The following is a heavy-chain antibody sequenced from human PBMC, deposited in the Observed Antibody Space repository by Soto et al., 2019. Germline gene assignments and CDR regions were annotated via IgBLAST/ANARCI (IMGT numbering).Heavy chain of an antibody. CDR2: IIPIFGIA. CDR3: ARGEGYSIRFDP. CDR1: GGTFSSYT. V-gene: IGHV1-69*02. J-gene: IGHJ5*02. Sequence: QVQLVQSGAEVKKPGSSVKVSCKASGGTFSSYTINWVRQAPGQGLEWMGRIIPIFGIANYAQKFQGRVTITADESTSSAYMELSGLRTEDTAVYYCARGEGYSIRFDPWGQGTLVTVSS. D-gene: IGHD4-4*01.